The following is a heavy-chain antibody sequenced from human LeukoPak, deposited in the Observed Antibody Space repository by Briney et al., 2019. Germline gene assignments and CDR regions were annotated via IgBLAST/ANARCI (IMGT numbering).Heavy chain of an antibody. CDR1: GFTFSTYA. J-gene: IGHJ4*02. Sequence: PGGSLRLSCSASGFTFSTYAMHWVRQAPGKGLESVSTISSNGGSTYYADSVKGRFTISRDNSMNTPYLQMSSLTAEDTAVYYCLKVPNYSSGYWGQGTLVTVSS. CDR3: LKVPNYSSGY. D-gene: IGHD6-25*01. V-gene: IGHV3-64D*09. CDR2: ISSNGGST.